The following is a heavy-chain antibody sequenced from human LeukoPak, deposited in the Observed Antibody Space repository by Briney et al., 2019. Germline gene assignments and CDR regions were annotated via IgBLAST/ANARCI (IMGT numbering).Heavy chain of an antibody. CDR2: INHSEIT. D-gene: IGHD3-9*01. J-gene: IGHJ4*02. V-gene: IGHV4-34*01. Sequence: SETLSLTCAVYGGSFSGYYWSWVRQPPGKGLEWIGEINHSEITNYNPSLKSRVTISVDTSKNQFSLKLSSVTAADTAVYYCARAVTYHDVLTGYYRGYFDYWGQGILVTVSS. CDR3: ARAVTYHDVLTGYYRGYFDY. CDR1: GGSFSGYY.